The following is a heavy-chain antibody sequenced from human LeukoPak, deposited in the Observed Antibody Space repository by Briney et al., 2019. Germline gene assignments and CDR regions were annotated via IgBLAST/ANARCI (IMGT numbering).Heavy chain of an antibody. J-gene: IGHJ2*01. CDR1: GYTFTGYY. CDR2: TNPNSGGT. D-gene: IGHD5-24*01. V-gene: IGHV1-2*02. CDR3: ARADKDVWYFDL. Sequence: ASVKVSCKASGYTFTGYYMHWVRQAPGQGLEWVGWTNPNSGGTNYAQKFQGRVTMTGDTSISTAYMEVSRLRSDDTAVYYCARADKDVWYFDLWGRGTLVTVSS.